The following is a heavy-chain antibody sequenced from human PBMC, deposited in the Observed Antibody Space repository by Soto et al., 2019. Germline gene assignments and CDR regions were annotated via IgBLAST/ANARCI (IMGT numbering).Heavy chain of an antibody. CDR3: ARSRTSDTSNYYYYFDY. Sequence: PSETLSLTCTVSGGSISSYYWNWVRQPAGEGLEWIGRIYSSGSTNYNPSPKSRVTMSVDTSKNQFSLKLTSVTAADTAVYYCARSRTSDTSNYYYYFDYWGQGALVTVSS. CDR1: GGSISSYY. CDR2: IYSSGST. J-gene: IGHJ4*02. D-gene: IGHD3-22*01. V-gene: IGHV4-4*07.